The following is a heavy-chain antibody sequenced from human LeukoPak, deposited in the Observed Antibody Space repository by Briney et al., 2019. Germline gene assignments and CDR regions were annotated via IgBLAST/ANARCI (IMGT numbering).Heavy chain of an antibody. V-gene: IGHV3-30*02. CDR3: AKETRGSYSDY. D-gene: IGHD5-12*01. J-gene: IGHJ4*02. Sequence: GGSLRLSCAASGFTSSSSGMHWVRQAPGKGLEWVAFISYDGSNRYYADSVKGRFTISRDNSKNTLYLQMNSLRAEDTAVYYCAKETRGSYSDYWGQGTLVTVSS. CDR1: GFTSSSSG. CDR2: ISYDGSNR.